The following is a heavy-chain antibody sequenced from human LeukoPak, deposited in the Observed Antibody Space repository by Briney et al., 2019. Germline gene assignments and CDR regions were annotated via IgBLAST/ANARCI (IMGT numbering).Heavy chain of an antibody. J-gene: IGHJ4*02. V-gene: IGHV5-51*01. CDR1: GYRFTNYW. CDR2: IYSGDSDT. CDR3: ATGPIQLPFDY. D-gene: IGHD5-18*01. Sequence: GESLKISCQASGYRFTNYWIGWVRQMPGKGLEWMGIIYSGDSDTRYSPSFQGQVIISADKSISTAYLQWSSLKASDTAMYYCATGPIQLPFDYWGQGTLVTVS.